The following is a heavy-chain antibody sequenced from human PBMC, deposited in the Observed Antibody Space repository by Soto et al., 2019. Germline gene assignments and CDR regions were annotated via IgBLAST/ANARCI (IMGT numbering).Heavy chain of an antibody. J-gene: IGHJ4*02. D-gene: IGHD5-18*01. Sequence: ASVKVSCKASGGTFSSYAISWVRQAPGQGLEWMGGIIPIFGTANYAQKFQGRVTITADESTSTAYMELSSLRSEDTAVYYCARGKRKEVATAYDYWGQGTLVTVS. CDR2: IIPIFGTA. CDR1: GGTFSSYA. CDR3: ARGKRKEVATAYDY. V-gene: IGHV1-69*13.